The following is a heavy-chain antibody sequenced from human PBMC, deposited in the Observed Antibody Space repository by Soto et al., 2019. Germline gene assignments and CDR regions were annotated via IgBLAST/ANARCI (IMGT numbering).Heavy chain of an antibody. Sequence: SETLSLTCAVSSGSISSSNWWSWVRQPPGKGLEWIGEIYHSGSTNYNPSLKSRVTISVDKSKNQSSLKLSSVTAADTAVYYCASRQLVSWFDPWGQGTLVTVSS. D-gene: IGHD6-6*01. CDR1: SGSISSSNW. CDR2: IYHSGST. J-gene: IGHJ5*02. V-gene: IGHV4-4*02. CDR3: ASRQLVSWFDP.